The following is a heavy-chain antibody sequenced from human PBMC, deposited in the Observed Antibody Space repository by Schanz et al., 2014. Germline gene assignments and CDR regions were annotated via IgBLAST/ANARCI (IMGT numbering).Heavy chain of an antibody. Sequence: QVQLVQSGAEVKKPGASVRVSCKASGYTFTTYAMSWVRQAPGQGLEWVGWSSVYTGNTKYGQKVQGRVTMTADTSTNTAYMELRSLRSDDTAVYYCAKAEYDILTDSYSRLDPWGQGTLVTGSS. CDR2: SSVYTGNT. V-gene: IGHV1-18*01. CDR1: GYTFTTYA. J-gene: IGHJ5*02. CDR3: AKAEYDILTDSYSRLDP. D-gene: IGHD3-9*01.